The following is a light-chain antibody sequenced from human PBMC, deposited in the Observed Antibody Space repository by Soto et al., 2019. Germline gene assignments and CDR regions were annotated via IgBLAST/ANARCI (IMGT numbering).Light chain of an antibody. J-gene: IGKJ5*01. CDR1: QNINNY. CDR2: DAS. V-gene: IGKV1-33*01. CDR3: QQYENLPT. Sequence: DIQMTQSPSSLSASVGDRVTITCQASQNINNYLNWYQQKPGKAHKLMIYDASKLEAGVPSRFRGSGSRKDFTFTISRLQPEDIATYYCQQYENLPTFGQGTRLEIK.